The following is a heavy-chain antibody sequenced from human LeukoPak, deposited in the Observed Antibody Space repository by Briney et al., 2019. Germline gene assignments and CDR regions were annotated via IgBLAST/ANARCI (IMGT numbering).Heavy chain of an antibody. CDR2: IYPRDSDI. J-gene: IGHJ4*02. CDR1: GYSFTTYW. CDR3: ARMIGLGEVSPYFDY. D-gene: IGHD3-16*02. Sequence: GESLKISCKGSGYSFTTYWIAWVRQMPGKGLEWMGIIYPRDSDIRYSPPFQGQDTISADKSISTAYLQWNSLKASDTAMYYCARMIGLGEVSPYFDYWGQGSPVTVSS. V-gene: IGHV5-51*01.